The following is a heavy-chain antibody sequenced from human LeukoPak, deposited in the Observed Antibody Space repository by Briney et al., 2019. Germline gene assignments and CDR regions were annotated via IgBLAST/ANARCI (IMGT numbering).Heavy chain of an antibody. V-gene: IGHV1-2*02. CDR2: INPNSGGT. J-gene: IGHJ4*02. CDR3: ARARGLAARPPDY. Sequence: ASVKVSCKASGYTFTGYYMHWVRQAPGQGLEWMGWINPNSGGTNYAQKFQGRVTMTRDTSIGTAYMELSRLRSDDTAVYYCARARGLAARPPDYWGQGTLVTVSS. CDR1: GYTFTGYY. D-gene: IGHD6-6*01.